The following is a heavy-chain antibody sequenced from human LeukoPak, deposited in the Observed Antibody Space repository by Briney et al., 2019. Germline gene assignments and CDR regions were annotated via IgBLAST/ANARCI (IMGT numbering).Heavy chain of an antibody. CDR1: GFTFSSYS. Sequence: PGGSLRLSCAASGFTFSSYSMNWVRQAPGKGLEWVSSISSSSSYIYYADSVKGRFTISRDNAKNSLYLQMNSPRAEDTAVYYCARRWSSDGDYFDYWGQGTLVTVSS. V-gene: IGHV3-21*01. CDR2: ISSSSSYI. D-gene: IGHD2-15*01. J-gene: IGHJ4*02. CDR3: ARRWSSDGDYFDY.